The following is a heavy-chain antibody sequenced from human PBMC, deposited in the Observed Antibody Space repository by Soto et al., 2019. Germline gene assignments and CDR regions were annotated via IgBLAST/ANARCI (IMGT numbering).Heavy chain of an antibody. D-gene: IGHD6-13*01. V-gene: IGHV4-4*02. CDR2: IYHSGRT. Sequence: QVQLQESGPGVVKPSGTLSLTCDVSSGSISSTNWWNWVRQAPGKGLEWIGEIYHSGRTNYNPSLKSRVTISVDRSKTQFSLNLPSVTAADTGVYFCAKAGSSWYWVDSWGQGTLVTVSS. CDR1: SGSISSTNW. CDR3: AKAGSSWYWVDS. J-gene: IGHJ5*01.